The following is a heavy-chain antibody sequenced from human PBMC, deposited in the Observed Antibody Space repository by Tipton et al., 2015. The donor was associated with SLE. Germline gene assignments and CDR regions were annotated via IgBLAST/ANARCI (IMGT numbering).Heavy chain of an antibody. D-gene: IGHD5/OR15-5a*01. CDR2: IYYSGST. CDR3: ARGPLLDL. J-gene: IGHJ2*01. V-gene: IGHV4-39*07. Sequence: TLSLTCAVYGGSFSSYYWGWIRQPPGKGLEWIGSIYYSGSTYYNPSLKSRVTISVDTSKNQFSLKLSPVTAADTAVYYCARGPLLDLWGRGTLVTVSS. CDR1: GGSFSSYY.